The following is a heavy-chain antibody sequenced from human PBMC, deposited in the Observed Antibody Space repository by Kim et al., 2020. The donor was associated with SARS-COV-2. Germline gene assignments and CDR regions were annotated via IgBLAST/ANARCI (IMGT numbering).Heavy chain of an antibody. CDR2: IIPILGIA. Sequence: SVKVSCKASGGTFSSYAISWVRQAPGQGLEWMGRIIPILGIANYAQKFQGRVTITADKSTSTAYMELSSLRSEDTAVYYCARRGDSGSLSGRDYFDYWGQGTLVTVSS. V-gene: IGHV1-69*04. CDR3: ARRGDSGSLSGRDYFDY. D-gene: IGHD1-26*01. CDR1: GGTFSSYA. J-gene: IGHJ4*02.